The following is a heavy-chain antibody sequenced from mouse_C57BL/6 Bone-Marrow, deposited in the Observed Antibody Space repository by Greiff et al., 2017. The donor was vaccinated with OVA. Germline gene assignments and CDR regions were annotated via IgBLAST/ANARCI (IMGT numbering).Heavy chain of an antibody. D-gene: IGHD2-4*01. CDR3: ARHDDYEGAY. CDR2: ISNGGGSI. Sequence: EVKLEESGGGLVQPGGSLKLSCAASGFTFSDYYMYWVRQTPEKRLEWVAYISNGGGSIYYPDTVKGRFTISRDNAKNTLYLQMSRLKSEDTAMYYCARHDDYEGAYWGQGTLVTVSA. V-gene: IGHV5-12*01. CDR1: GFTFSDYY. J-gene: IGHJ3*01.